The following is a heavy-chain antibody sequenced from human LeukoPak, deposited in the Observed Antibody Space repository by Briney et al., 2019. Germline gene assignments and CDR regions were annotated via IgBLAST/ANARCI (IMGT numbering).Heavy chain of an antibody. CDR1: SDSISSGDYY. CDR3: AREHKSYGDYPYYFDS. V-gene: IGHV4-30-4*01. D-gene: IGHD4-17*01. J-gene: IGHJ4*02. CDR2: INKNGGT. Sequence: PSQTLSLTCTVSSDSISSGDYYWSWIRQPARKCLEFIGYINKNGGTYYNPPLKSRVSISIDTSKNQFSLKLTSVTAADTAVYFCAREHKSYGDYPYYFDSWGQGTLVTVSS.